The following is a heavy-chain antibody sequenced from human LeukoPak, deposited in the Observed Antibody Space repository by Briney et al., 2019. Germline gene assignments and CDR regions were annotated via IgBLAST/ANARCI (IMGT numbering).Heavy chain of an antibody. V-gene: IGHV4-39*01. CDR1: GGSISSSSCY. D-gene: IGHD3-22*01. J-gene: IGHJ4*02. Sequence: KPSETLSLTCTVSGGSISSSSCYWGWIRQSPGKGLEWIGSIYYSGNTYHNPSLKSRVTISVDTSKNQLSLKLNSVTAADTAVYYCARAYISQSKYSYDSSGSVIIDYWGQGTLVTVSS. CDR3: ARAYISQSKYSYDSSGSVIIDY. CDR2: IYYSGNT.